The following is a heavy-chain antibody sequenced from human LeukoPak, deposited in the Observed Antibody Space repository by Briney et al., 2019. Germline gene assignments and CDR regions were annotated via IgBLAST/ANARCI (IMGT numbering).Heavy chain of an antibody. J-gene: IGHJ5*02. CDR3: ARVTPGGAMLRGLIGSWFDP. CDR2: ISYDGGNE. V-gene: IGHV3-30*03. D-gene: IGHD3-10*01. Sequence: PGRSLRLSCAASGFTFNNFGMHWVRQAPGRGLEWVAVISYDGGNEYYAASVKGRFTISQDNSKSTLYLQMNSLRSADTAVYYCARVTPGGAMLRGLIGSWFDPWGQGTLVTVSS. CDR1: GFTFNNFG.